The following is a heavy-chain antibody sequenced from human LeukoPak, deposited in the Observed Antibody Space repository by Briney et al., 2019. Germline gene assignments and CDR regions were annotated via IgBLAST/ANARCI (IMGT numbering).Heavy chain of an antibody. CDR2: INHSGST. Sequence: SETLSLTCAVYGGSFSGYYWSWIRQPPGKGLEWTGEINHSGSTNYNPSLKSRVTISVDTSKNQFSLKLSSVTAADTAVYYCARVTIFGVVIRRYYFDYWGQGTLVTVSS. D-gene: IGHD3-3*01. V-gene: IGHV4-34*01. J-gene: IGHJ4*02. CDR1: GGSFSGYY. CDR3: ARVTIFGVVIRRYYFDY.